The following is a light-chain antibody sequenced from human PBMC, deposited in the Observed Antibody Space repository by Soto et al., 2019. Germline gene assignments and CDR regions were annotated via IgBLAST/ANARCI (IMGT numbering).Light chain of an antibody. CDR3: FSYTSSGTYV. CDR2: EVS. Sequence: QSVLTQPASVSGSPGQSITISSTGTSSDVGNYKYVSWYQQHPGKAPKLMIYEVSNRPSGVSNRFSGSKSGNTASLTISGLQAEDETDYYCFSYTSSGTYVFGTGTKLTVL. V-gene: IGLV2-14*01. CDR1: SSDVGNYKY. J-gene: IGLJ1*01.